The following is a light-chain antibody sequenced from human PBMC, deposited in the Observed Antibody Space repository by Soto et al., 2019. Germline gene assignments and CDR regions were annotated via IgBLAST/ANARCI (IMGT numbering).Light chain of an antibody. CDR2: GAS. J-gene: IGKJ5*01. CDR1: QSVSSN. V-gene: IGKV3-15*01. CDR3: QQYNNWPPIN. Sequence: EIVMTQSPATLSFSPGERATLSCRASQSVSSNLAWYQQKPGQAPRLLIYGASTRATGIPARFSGGGSGTEFTLTISSLQSEDFAVYYCQQYNNWPPINFGQGTRLAIK.